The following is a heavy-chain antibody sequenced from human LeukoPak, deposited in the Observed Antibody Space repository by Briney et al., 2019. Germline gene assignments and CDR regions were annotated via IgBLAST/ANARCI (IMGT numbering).Heavy chain of an antibody. CDR2: IIPILGIA. D-gene: IGHD6-19*01. CDR3: ARDSINPPVAGDY. Sequence: ASVRVSCKASGGTFSSYAISWVRQAPGQGLEWMGRIIPILGIANYAQKFQGRVTITADKSASTAYMELSSLRSEDTAVYYCARDSINPPVAGDYWGQGTLVTVSS. CDR1: GGTFSSYA. J-gene: IGHJ4*02. V-gene: IGHV1-69*04.